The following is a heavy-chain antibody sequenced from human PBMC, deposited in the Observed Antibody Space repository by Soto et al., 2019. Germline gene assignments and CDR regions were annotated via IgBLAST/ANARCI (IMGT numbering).Heavy chain of an antibody. CDR1: GGSISSYY. CDR2: IYYSGST. CDR3: AGSGFGGFYFDY. D-gene: IGHD3-10*01. V-gene: IGHV4-59*01. Sequence: PSETLSLTCTVSGGSISSYYWSWIRQPPGKGLEWIGYIYYSGSTNYNPSLKSRVTISVDTSKNQFSLKLSSVTAADTAVYYCAGSGFGGFYFDYWGQGTLVTVSS. J-gene: IGHJ4*02.